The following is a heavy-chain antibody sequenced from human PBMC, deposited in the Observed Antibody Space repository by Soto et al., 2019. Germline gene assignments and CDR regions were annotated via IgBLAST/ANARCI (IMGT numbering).Heavy chain of an antibody. V-gene: IGHV1-18*01. CDR3: ARDPQLGSYYYGMDV. J-gene: IGHJ6*02. CDR2: ISAYNGNT. D-gene: IGHD1-1*01. CDR1: GYTFTSYG. Sequence: ASVKVSCKASGYTFTSYGISWVRQAPGQGLEWMGWISAYNGNTNYAQKLQGRVTMTTDTSTSTAYMELRSLRSDDTAVYYCARDPQLGSYYYGMDVWGQGTTVTVSS.